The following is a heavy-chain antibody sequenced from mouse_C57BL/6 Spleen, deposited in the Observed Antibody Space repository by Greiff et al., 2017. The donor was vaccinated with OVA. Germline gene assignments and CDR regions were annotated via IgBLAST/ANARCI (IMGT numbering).Heavy chain of an antibody. CDR1: GYTFTDYY. Sequence: EVQLQQSGPELVKPGASVKISCKVSGYTFTDYYMNWVKQSHGKSLEWIGDINPNNGGTSYNQKFKGKATLTVDKSSSTAYMELRSLTSEDSAVYYCARGLRHYFDYWGQGTTLTVSS. V-gene: IGHV1-26*01. CDR2: INPNNGGT. CDR3: ARGLRHYFDY. J-gene: IGHJ2*01. D-gene: IGHD1-2*01.